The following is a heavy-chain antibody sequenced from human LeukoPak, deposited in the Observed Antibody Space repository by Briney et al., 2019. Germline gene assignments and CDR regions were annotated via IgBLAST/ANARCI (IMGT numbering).Heavy chain of an antibody. J-gene: IGHJ4*02. V-gene: IGHV3-30*02. CDR1: RFTFSSYG. D-gene: IGHD2-2*02. CDR3: AKDRVGYCSSTSCYSPFDY. CDR2: IRYDGSNK. Sequence: PGGSLRLSCAASRFTFSSYGMHWVRQAPGKGLEWVAFIRYDGSNKYYADSVKGRFTISRDNSKNTLYLQMNSLRAEDTAVYYCAKDRVGYCSSTSCYSPFDYWGQGTLVTVSS.